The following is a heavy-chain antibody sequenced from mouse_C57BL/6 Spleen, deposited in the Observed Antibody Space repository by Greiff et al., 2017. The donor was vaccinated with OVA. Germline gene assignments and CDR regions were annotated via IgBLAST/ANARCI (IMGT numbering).Heavy chain of an antibody. V-gene: IGHV1-52*01. CDR2: IDPSDSET. J-gene: IGHJ2*01. CDR3: ARHRYGSFDY. D-gene: IGHD1-1*02. CDR1: GYTFTSYW. Sequence: QVQLKQPGAELVRPGSSVKLSCKASGYTFTSYWMHWVKQRPIQGLEWIGNIDPSDSETHYNQKFKDKATLTVDKSSSTAYMQLSSLTSEDSAVYYCARHRYGSFDYWGQGTTLTVSS.